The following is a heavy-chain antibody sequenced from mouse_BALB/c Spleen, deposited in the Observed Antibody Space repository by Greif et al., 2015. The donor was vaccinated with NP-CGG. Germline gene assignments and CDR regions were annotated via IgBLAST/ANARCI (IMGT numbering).Heavy chain of an antibody. CDR2: IDPANGNT. CDR3: ARDSSGYAMDY. Sequence: VQLKDSGAELVKPGASVKLSCTASGFNIKDTYMHWVKQRPEQGLEWIGRIDPANGNTKYDPKFQGKATITADTSSNTAYLQLSSLTSEDTAVYYCARDSSGYAMDYWGQGTSVTVSS. V-gene: IGHV14-3*02. D-gene: IGHD3-2*01. J-gene: IGHJ4*01. CDR1: GFNIKDTY.